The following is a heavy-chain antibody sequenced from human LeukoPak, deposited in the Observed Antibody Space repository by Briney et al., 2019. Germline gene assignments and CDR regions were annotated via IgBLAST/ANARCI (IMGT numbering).Heavy chain of an antibody. D-gene: IGHD4-23*01. Sequence: GESLQISCKASGYSFTDYWIVWVRQMPGKGLEWMGAIYPGDSNTRYSPSLDGQVTISADKSVSTTYLQWSSLQASDTAMYYCARPSSLYGGTSEDYWGQGTLVPVSS. CDR3: ARPSSLYGGTSEDY. CDR1: GYSFTDYW. CDR2: IYPGDSNT. J-gene: IGHJ4*02. V-gene: IGHV5-51*01.